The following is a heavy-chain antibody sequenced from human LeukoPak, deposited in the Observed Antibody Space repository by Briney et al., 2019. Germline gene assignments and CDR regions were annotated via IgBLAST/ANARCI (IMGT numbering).Heavy chain of an antibody. D-gene: IGHD1-26*01. J-gene: IGHJ4*02. CDR2: FDPEDGEA. CDR1: GYTLTELS. CDR3: ATGVGWELLHYFDY. V-gene: IGHV1-24*01. Sequence: ASVKVSCKVSGYTLTELSMHWVRQAPGKGLEWMGGFDPEDGEAIYAQKFQGRVTMTEDTSTDTAYMELSSLRSEDTAVYYCATGVGWELLHYFDYWGQGTLVTVSS.